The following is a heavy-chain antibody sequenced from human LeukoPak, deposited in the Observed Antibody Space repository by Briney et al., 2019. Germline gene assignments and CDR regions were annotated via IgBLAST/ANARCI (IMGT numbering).Heavy chain of an antibody. CDR1: GSIISHYG. CDR2: MSSSRNTI. J-gene: IGHJ4*02. D-gene: IGHD5/OR15-5a*01. V-gene: IGHV3-48*02. CDR3: ARVYDGAYHLDH. Sequence: PGGSLRLSCAASGSIISHYGMNWVRQAPGKGLEWLSYMSSSRNTIYYADSVKGRFTISRDDGNNSLSLQMSSLRDEDTAIYYCARVYDGAYHLDHWGQGTLVTVSS.